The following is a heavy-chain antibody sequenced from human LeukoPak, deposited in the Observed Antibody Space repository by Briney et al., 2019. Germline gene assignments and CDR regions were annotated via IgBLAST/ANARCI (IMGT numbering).Heavy chain of an antibody. J-gene: IGHJ4*02. CDR2: ISGSGGST. V-gene: IGHV3-23*01. D-gene: IGHD6-19*01. CDR1: GFTFSSYA. CDR3: AKLPRVAGVDH. Sequence: GGSLRLSCAASGFTFSSYAMSWVRQAPGKGLEWVSAISGSGGSTYYADSVKGRFTISRDNSKNTLYLRTNSLRAEDTAVYYCAKLPRVAGVDHWGQGTLVTVSS.